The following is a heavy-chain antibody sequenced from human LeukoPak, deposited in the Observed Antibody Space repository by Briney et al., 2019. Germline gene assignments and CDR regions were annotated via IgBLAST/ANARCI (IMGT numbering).Heavy chain of an antibody. CDR1: GYTFTSYG. CDR3: AKAPTKNDYYYYYGMDV. J-gene: IGHJ6*02. Sequence: ASVKVSCKASGYTFTSYGISWVRQAPGQGLEWMGWISAYNGNTNYAQKLQGRVTMTTDTSTSTAYMELRSLRSDDTAVYYCAKAPTKNDYYYYYGMDVWGQGTTVTVSS. CDR2: ISAYNGNT. V-gene: IGHV1-18*01. D-gene: IGHD1-14*01.